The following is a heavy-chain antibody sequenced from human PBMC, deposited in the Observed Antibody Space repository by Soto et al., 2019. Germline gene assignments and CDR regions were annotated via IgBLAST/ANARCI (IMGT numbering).Heavy chain of an antibody. CDR2: IDYSGSP. V-gene: IGHV4-39*02. Sequence: SETLSLTCTVSGGSLSSSGYYWAWIRLPPGKGPEWIGSIDYSGSPYYNPSLKSRVTISVDTSKNHFSLQLSSVTAADTSVFYCGRLLSTGVNGRGYFDNWGKGVLVTVSS. CDR3: GRLLSTGVNGRGYFDN. CDR1: GGSLSSSGYY. D-gene: IGHD2-2*01. J-gene: IGHJ4*02.